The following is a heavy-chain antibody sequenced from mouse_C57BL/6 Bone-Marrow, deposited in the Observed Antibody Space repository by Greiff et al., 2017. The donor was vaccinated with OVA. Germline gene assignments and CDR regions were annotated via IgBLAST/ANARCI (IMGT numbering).Heavy chain of an antibody. D-gene: IGHD1-1*01. Sequence: EVKLMESGGDLVKPGGSLKLSCAASGFTFSSYGMSWVRQTPDKRLEWVATISSGGSYTYYPDSVQGRFTISRDNAKNTLYLQMSSLKSEDTAMYYCARHYYGSSYYWGQGTTLTVSS. CDR1: GFTFSSYG. CDR3: ARHYYGSSYY. CDR2: ISSGGSYT. J-gene: IGHJ2*01. V-gene: IGHV5-6*01.